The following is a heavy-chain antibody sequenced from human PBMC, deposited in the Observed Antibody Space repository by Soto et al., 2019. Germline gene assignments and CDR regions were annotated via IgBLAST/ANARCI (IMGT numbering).Heavy chain of an antibody. CDR3: GRGEVGATSYYGMDV. Sequence: SVKVSCKASGGTFSSYSISWVRQAPGQGLEWMGGIIPIFGTANYAQKFQGRVTITADESTSTAYMELSSLRSEDTAVYYCGRGEVGATSYYGMDVWGKGTTVTVSS. CDR2: IIPIFGTA. CDR1: GGTFSSYS. D-gene: IGHD1-26*01. J-gene: IGHJ6*04. V-gene: IGHV1-69*13.